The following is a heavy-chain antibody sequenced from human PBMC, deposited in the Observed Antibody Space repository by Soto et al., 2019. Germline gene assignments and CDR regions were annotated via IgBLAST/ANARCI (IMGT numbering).Heavy chain of an antibody. CDR2: IYYSGST. J-gene: IGHJ5*02. CDR3: ARDSVTGTTAGEVLDP. CDR1: GGSISSYY. D-gene: IGHD1-20*01. V-gene: IGHV4-59*01. Sequence: SETLSLTCTVSGGSISSYYWSWIRQPPGKGLEWIGYIYYSGSTNYNPSLKSRVTISVDTSKNQFSLKLSSVTAADTAVYYCARDSVTGTTAGEVLDPWGQGTLVTVSS.